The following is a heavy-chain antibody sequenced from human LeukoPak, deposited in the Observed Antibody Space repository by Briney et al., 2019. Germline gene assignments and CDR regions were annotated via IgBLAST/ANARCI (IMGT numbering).Heavy chain of an antibody. Sequence: SETLSLTCTVSGGSISSYYWSWIRQPPGRGPEWIGYIYYSGSTNYNPSLKSRVTISVDTSKNQFSLKLSSVTAADTAVYYCARGVDYGEDYWGQGTLVTVSS. CDR2: IYYSGST. V-gene: IGHV4-59*01. D-gene: IGHD4/OR15-4a*01. J-gene: IGHJ4*02. CDR1: GGSISSYY. CDR3: ARGVDYGEDY.